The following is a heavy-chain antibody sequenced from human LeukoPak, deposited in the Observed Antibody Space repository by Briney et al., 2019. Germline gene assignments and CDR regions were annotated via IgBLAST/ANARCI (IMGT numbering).Heavy chain of an antibody. D-gene: IGHD2-15*01. J-gene: IGHJ4*02. CDR2: IKQDGSEK. CDR1: GFTFSSYW. V-gene: IGHV3-7*01. Sequence: PGGSLRLSCEASGFTFSSYWMSWVRQAPGKGLEWVANIKQDGSEKYYVDSVKGRFTISRDNAKNSLYLQMNSLRAEDTVVYYCARVSSLVVVAAFDYWGQGTLVTVSS. CDR3: ARVSSLVVVAAFDY.